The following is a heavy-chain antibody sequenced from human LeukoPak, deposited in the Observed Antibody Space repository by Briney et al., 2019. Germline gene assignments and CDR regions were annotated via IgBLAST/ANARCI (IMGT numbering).Heavy chain of an antibody. CDR1: GGSISSYY. D-gene: IGHD3-22*01. Sequence: SETLSLTCTVSGGSISSYYWSWIRQPAGKGLEWIGRLYTSGSTNYHPSLKSRVTMSVDTSKNQFSLKLTSMTAADTAVYYCARGGSSGYYYGWGQGTLVTVSS. J-gene: IGHJ4*02. CDR2: LYTSGST. V-gene: IGHV4-4*07. CDR3: ARGGSSGYYYG.